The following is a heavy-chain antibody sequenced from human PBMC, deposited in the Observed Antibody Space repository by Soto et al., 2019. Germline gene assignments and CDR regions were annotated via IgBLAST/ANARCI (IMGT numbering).Heavy chain of an antibody. CDR1: GFTFSSYL. D-gene: IGHD3-10*01. CDR2: IKQDGGER. CDR3: ARGVSSVNAFDI. Sequence: GGALRLSCAASGFTFSSYLMSWVRQAPGKGLEWGANIKQDGGERYCVDSVKGRFTISRDNAKNSLFLQMNSLRADDTAVYYCARGVSSVNAFDIWGQGTMVTVSS. J-gene: IGHJ3*02. V-gene: IGHV3-7*01.